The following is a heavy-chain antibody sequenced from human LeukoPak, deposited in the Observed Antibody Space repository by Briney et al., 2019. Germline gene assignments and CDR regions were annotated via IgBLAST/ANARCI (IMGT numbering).Heavy chain of an antibody. J-gene: IGHJ4*02. D-gene: IGHD3-22*01. V-gene: IGHV3-49*04. Sequence: GGSLRLSCAASGFTFSSYAMSWVRQAPGKGLEWVGFIRSKAYGGTTEYAASVKGRFTISRDDSKSIAYLQMNSLKTEDTAVYYCTRDPYYYDSSGYSTTAFDYWGQGTLVTVSS. CDR3: TRDPYYYDSSGYSTTAFDY. CDR2: IRSKAYGGTT. CDR1: GFTFSSYA.